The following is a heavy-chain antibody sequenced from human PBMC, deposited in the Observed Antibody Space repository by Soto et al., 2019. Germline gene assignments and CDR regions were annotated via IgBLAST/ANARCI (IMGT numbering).Heavy chain of an antibody. CDR1: GGSISSSSYY. D-gene: IGHD4-17*01. CDR3: ARQLTTVTYFDY. CDR2: IYYSGST. Sequence: SGTLSLTCTVSGGSISSSSYYWGWIRQPPGKGLEWIGSIYYSGSTYYNPSLKSRVTISVDTSKNQFSLKLSSVTAADTAVYYCARQLTTVTYFDYWGQGTLVTVSS. J-gene: IGHJ4*02. V-gene: IGHV4-39*01.